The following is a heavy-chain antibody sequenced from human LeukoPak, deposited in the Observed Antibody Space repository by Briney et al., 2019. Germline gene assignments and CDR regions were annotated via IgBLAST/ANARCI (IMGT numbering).Heavy chain of an antibody. D-gene: IGHD3-10*01. Sequence: GGSLRLSCAASGFTFSSYWMHWVRHAPGKGLVWVSVSRMNSDVSSRSYADSVKGRFTISRDNAKNTLYLQMNSLRAEDTAVYYCAREYRSGDFDYWGQGTLVTVSS. J-gene: IGHJ4*02. CDR2: MNSDVSSR. CDR1: GFTFSSYW. V-gene: IGHV3-74*01. CDR3: AREYRSGDFDY.